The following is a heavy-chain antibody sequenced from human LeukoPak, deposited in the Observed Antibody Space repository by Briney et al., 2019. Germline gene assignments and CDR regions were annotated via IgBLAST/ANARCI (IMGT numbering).Heavy chain of an antibody. D-gene: IGHD6-19*01. J-gene: IGHJ4*02. CDR1: GFTCSSYA. V-gene: IGHV3-23*01. Sequence: GGSLRLSCAASGFTCSSYAMSWVRQAPGKGLEWVSAISGSGGSTYYADSVKGRFTISRDNSKNTLYLQMNSLRAEDTAVYYCAKAQEQWLVVDWGQGTLVTVSS. CDR3: AKAQEQWLVVD. CDR2: ISGSGGST.